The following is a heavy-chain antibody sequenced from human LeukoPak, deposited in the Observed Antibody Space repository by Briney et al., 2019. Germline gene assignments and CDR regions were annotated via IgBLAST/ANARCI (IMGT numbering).Heavy chain of an antibody. V-gene: IGHV7-4-1*02. J-gene: IGHJ6*03. CDR3: ASGEGSSRAFYYYMDV. Sequence: ASVKVSCKASGYTFTTYAMNWVRQAPGQGLEWMGWINTNTGNPAYAQGFTGRFVFSLDTSVSTAYLQISSLKAEDTAVYYCASGEGSSRAFYYYMDVWGKGTTVTVSS. CDR1: GYTFTTYA. CDR2: INTNTGNP. D-gene: IGHD6-13*01.